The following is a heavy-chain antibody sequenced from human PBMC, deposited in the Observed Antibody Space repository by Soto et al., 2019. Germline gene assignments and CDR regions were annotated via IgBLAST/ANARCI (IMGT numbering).Heavy chain of an antibody. CDR3: ARDQKGSVYYYYGMDV. Sequence: GSLRLSCAASGFTFSSYAMHWVRQAPGKGLEWVAVISYDGSNKYYADSVKGRFTISRDNSKNTLYLQMNSLRAEDTAVYYCARDQKGSVYYYYGMDVWGQGTTVTVSS. J-gene: IGHJ6*02. V-gene: IGHV3-30-3*01. CDR2: ISYDGSNK. CDR1: GFTFSSYA.